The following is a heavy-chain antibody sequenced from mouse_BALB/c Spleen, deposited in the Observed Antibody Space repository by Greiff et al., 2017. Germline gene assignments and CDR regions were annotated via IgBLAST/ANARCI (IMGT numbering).Heavy chain of an antibody. V-gene: IGHV5-9-1*01. J-gene: IGHJ4*01. CDR3: ASEDSAGAAMDD. D-gene: IGHD3-2*01. CDR2: ISSGGSYT. Sequence: DVMLVESGGGLVKPGGSLKLSCADSGFTFSSYAMSWVRQTPAKRLEWVATISSGGSYTYYPDSVKGRFTISRDNAKNTLYLQRSSLRAEDTSMYYCASEDSAGAAMDDWGQGTAGTVSS. CDR1: GFTFSSYA.